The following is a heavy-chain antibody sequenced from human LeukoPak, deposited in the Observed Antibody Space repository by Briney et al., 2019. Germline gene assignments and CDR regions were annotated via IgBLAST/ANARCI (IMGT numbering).Heavy chain of an antibody. Sequence: ASVKVSCKASGGTFSSYAISWVRQAPGQGLEWMGGIIPIFGTANYAQKFQGRVTITTDESTSTAYMELSSLRSEDTAVYYCARGQHYCSGGSCYWFDHWGQGTLVTVSS. V-gene: IGHV1-69*05. CDR1: GGTFSSYA. J-gene: IGHJ5*02. D-gene: IGHD2-15*01. CDR2: IIPIFGTA. CDR3: ARGQHYCSGGSCYWFDH.